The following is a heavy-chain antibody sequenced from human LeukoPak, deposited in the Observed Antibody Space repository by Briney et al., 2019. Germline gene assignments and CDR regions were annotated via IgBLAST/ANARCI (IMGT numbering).Heavy chain of an antibody. V-gene: IGHV4-39*01. CDR3: ARLDSSGSYAMDV. CDR1: GGSIISSSYY. Sequence: SETLSLTCTVSGGSIISSSYYWVWIRQPPGQGLEWIGSIYYSGNTYYNPSLKSRVTITVDTSNNEFSLGLSSVTAADTAVYYCARLDSSGSYAMDVWGQGTTVTVS. D-gene: IGHD3-22*01. J-gene: IGHJ6*02. CDR2: IYYSGNT.